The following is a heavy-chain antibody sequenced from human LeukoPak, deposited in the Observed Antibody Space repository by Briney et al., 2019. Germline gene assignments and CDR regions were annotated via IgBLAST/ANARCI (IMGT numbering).Heavy chain of an antibody. J-gene: IGHJ4*02. CDR1: GDSISSYY. CDR2: IYYSGST. D-gene: IGHD6-13*01. V-gene: IGHV4-59*01. CDR3: ARGSSAFYYLDY. Sequence: SETLSLTCTVSGDSISSYYWSWIRQPPGKGLEWIGYIYYSGSTNYNPSLKSRVTISVDTSKNQFSLKLNSVTAADTAVYYCARGSSAFYYLDYWGQGTLVTVSS.